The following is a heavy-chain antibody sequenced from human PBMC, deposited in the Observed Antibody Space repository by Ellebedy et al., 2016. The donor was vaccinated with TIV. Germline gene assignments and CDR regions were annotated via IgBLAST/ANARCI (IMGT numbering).Heavy chain of an antibody. J-gene: IGHJ6*02. D-gene: IGHD3-9*01. CDR1: GGSISGFY. CDR3: ARDLTISGLVTRPYGMDV. Sequence: GSLRLXXTVSGGSISGFYWSWIRQSPEKGLEYIGYIYYTGSTDYNPSLKSRVTISIDTSKNQFSLNLTSVTAADTAVYYCARDLTISGLVTRPYGMDVWGQGTTVTVSS. CDR2: IYYTGST. V-gene: IGHV4-59*01.